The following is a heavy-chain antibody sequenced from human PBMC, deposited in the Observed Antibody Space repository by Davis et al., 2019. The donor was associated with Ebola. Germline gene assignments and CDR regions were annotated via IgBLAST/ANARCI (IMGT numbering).Heavy chain of an antibody. D-gene: IGHD3-3*01. CDR1: GGSISSYY. V-gene: IGHV4-59*01. Sequence: SETLSLTCTVSGGSISSYYWSWIRQPPGKGLEWIGYIYYSGSTHYNPSLKSRVTISVDTSKNQFSLKLSSVTAADTAVYYCARVGYDFWSGYNNWFDPWGQGTLVTVSS. J-gene: IGHJ5*02. CDR2: IYYSGST. CDR3: ARVGYDFWSGYNNWFDP.